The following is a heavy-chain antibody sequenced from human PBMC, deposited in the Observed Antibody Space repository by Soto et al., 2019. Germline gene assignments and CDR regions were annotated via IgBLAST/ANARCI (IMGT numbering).Heavy chain of an antibody. CDR1: GYTFTGYY. CDR2: INPNSGGT. J-gene: IGHJ4*02. CDR3: ARDWGLGWTNSGSWYRLDY. V-gene: IGHV1-2*04. D-gene: IGHD6-13*01. Sequence: ASVKVSCKASGYTFTGYYMHWVRQAPGQGLEWMGWINPNSGGTNYAQKFQGWVTMTRDTSISTAYMELSRLRSDDTAVYSCARDWGLGWTNSGSWYRLDYWGEGTLVTVSS.